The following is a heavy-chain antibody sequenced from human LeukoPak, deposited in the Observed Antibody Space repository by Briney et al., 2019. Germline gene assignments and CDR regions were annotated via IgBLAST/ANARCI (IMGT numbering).Heavy chain of an antibody. CDR3: ARDRGLNWGIDY. CDR2: INAGNGNT. CDR1: GYTFTSYA. D-gene: IGHD7-27*01. V-gene: IGHV1-3*01. Sequence: GASVKVSCKASGYTFTSYAMHWVRQAPGQRLEWMGWINAGNGNTKYSQKFQGRVTITRDTSASTAYMELSSLRSEDTAVYYCARDRGLNWGIDYWGQGTLVTVSS. J-gene: IGHJ4*02.